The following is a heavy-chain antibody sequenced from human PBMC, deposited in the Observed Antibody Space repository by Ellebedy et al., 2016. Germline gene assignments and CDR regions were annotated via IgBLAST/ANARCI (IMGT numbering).Heavy chain of an antibody. CDR1: GGTFSSYA. CDR2: INPSGGST. Sequence: ASVKVSCKASGGTFSSYAISWVRQAPGQGLEWMGIINPSGGSTSYAQKFQGRVTMTTDTSTSTAYMELRSLRSDDTAVYYCARDLRTTVDSNWFDPWGQGTLVTVSS. CDR3: ARDLRTTVDSNWFDP. D-gene: IGHD4-23*01. J-gene: IGHJ5*02. V-gene: IGHV1-46*01.